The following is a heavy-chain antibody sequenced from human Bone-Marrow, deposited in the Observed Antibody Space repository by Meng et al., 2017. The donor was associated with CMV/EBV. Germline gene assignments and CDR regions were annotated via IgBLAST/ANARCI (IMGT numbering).Heavy chain of an antibody. J-gene: IGHJ4*02. Sequence: GSLRLFCTVSGGSVSSGSYYWSWIRQPPGKGLEWIGYIYYSGSTNYNPSLKSRVTISVDTSKNQFSLKLSSVTAADTAVYYCARRYSSGWNAPYYWGQGTLVTVYS. V-gene: IGHV4-61*01. D-gene: IGHD6-19*01. CDR2: IYYSGST. CDR1: GGSVSSGSYY. CDR3: ARRYSSGWNAPYY.